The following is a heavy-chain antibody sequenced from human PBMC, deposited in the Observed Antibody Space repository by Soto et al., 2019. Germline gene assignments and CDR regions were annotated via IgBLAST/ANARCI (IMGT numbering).Heavy chain of an antibody. CDR2: ISAYNGNT. J-gene: IGHJ4*02. D-gene: IGHD3-16*02. V-gene: IGHV1-18*01. Sequence: QVQLVQSGAEVKKPGASVKVSCKASGYTFTSYAISWVRQAPGQGLEWMGWISAYNGNTNYAQKLQARVTMTTDTSTSTAYMEVSRLRSDDTTGDYGARQEGTTFGGVIVYFDYWGQGTLVTGS. CDR3: ARQEGTTFGGVIVYFDY. CDR1: GYTFTSYA.